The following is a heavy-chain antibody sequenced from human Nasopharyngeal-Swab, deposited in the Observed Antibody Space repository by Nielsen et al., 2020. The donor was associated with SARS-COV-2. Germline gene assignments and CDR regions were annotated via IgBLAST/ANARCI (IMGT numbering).Heavy chain of an antibody. CDR2: ISGSGGST. J-gene: IGHJ4*02. Sequence: WIRQPPGKGLEWVSAISGSGGSTYYADSVKGRFTTSRDNSKNTLYLQMNSLRAEDTAVYYCAKDRSVTTDCSVYWGQGTLVTVSS. V-gene: IGHV3-23*01. D-gene: IGHD4-17*01. CDR3: AKDRSVTTDCSVY.